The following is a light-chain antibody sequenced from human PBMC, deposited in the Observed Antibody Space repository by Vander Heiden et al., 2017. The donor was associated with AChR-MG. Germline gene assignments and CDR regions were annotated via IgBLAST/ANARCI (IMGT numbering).Light chain of an antibody. CDR3: QQSYVTPLT. Sequence: DIQMTQPPSSLSASEGDRISITCRANQSISRFLNWYQQKPGKAPRLLIYAASTLQSGVPSRFSGSGSGTDFTLAISSLQPEDFATYYCQQSYVTPLTFGGGTHVDIK. CDR2: AAS. CDR1: QSISRF. V-gene: IGKV1-39*01. J-gene: IGKJ4*01.